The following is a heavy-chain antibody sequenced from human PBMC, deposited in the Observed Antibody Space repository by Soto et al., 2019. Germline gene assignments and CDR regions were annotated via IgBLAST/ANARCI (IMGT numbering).Heavy chain of an antibody. D-gene: IGHD3-10*01. Sequence: QVQLVQSGPELKKPGASVKVSCKASGYTFSTSGISWVRQAPGQGLEWMGWISTYNGDTNYAQKFQGRGTMTTDTSTTTAYMELRSLRSDDTAVYYCARSGSVPYYYYGLDVWGQGTTVTVSS. J-gene: IGHJ6*02. CDR1: GYTFSTSG. CDR2: ISTYNGDT. CDR3: ARSGSVPYYYYGLDV. V-gene: IGHV1-18*01.